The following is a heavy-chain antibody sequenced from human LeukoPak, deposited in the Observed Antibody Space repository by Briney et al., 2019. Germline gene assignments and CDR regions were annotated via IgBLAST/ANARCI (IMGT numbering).Heavy chain of an antibody. CDR2: ISGSGGST. CDR3: AKWQVEVGSAGGYNWFDP. J-gene: IGHJ5*02. V-gene: IGHV3-23*01. CDR1: GFTFSNYA. Sequence: PGGSLRLSCAASGFTFSNYAIHWVRQAPGKGLEWVSAISGSGGSTYYADSVKGRFTISRDNSKNTLYLQMNSLRAEDTAVYYCAKWQVEVGSAGGYNWFDPWGQGTLVTVSS. D-gene: IGHD1-1*01.